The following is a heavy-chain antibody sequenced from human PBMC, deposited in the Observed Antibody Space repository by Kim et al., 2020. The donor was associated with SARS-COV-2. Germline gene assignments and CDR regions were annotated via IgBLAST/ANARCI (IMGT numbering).Heavy chain of an antibody. D-gene: IGHD1-26*01. J-gene: IGHJ4*02. Sequence: YSQKFQGRVTITRDTSASTAYMELSSLRSEDTAVYYCASRIVGAIDPFDYWGQGTLVTVSS. CDR3: ASRIVGAIDPFDY. V-gene: IGHV1-3*01.